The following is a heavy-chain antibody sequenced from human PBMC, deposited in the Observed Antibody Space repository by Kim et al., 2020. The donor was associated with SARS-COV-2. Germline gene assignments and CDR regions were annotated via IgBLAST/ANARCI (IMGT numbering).Heavy chain of an antibody. Sequence: SAQNFQGRVTMTRDTAISTAYMELSRLGSDDTAVYYCARDYDTSGYYIDYWGQGTLVTVSS. CDR3: ARDYDTSGYYIDY. D-gene: IGHD3-22*01. V-gene: IGHV1-2*02. J-gene: IGHJ4*02.